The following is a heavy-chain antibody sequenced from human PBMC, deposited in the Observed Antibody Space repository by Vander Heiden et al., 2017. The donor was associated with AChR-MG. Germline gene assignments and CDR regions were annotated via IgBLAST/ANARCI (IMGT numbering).Heavy chain of an antibody. J-gene: IGHJ6*02. CDR1: GFTFSSYG. D-gene: IGHD6-13*01. Sequence: QVQLVESGGGVVQPGRSLRLSCAASGFTFSSYGMHWVRQAPGKGLEWVAVISYDGSNKNYADYVKGRFTISRDNFKNTLYLQMNSLRAEDTAVYYCAKALSSSWYQVYYYYGMDVWGQGTTVTVSS. V-gene: IGHV3-30*18. CDR3: AKALSSSWYQVYYYYGMDV. CDR2: ISYDGSNK.